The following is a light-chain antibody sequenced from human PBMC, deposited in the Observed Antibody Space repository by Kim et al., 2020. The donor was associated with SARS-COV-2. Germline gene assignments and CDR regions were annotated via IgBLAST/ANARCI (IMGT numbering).Light chain of an antibody. J-gene: IGLJ3*02. V-gene: IGLV1-44*01. CDR1: SSNIGSNN. CDR2: NTY. Sequence: QSVLTQPPSASGTPGQRVTISCSGSSSNIGSNNVNWYQQLPGTAPKLLIYNTYQRPSGVPDRFSGSKSGTSASLAISGLQSDNEADYYCSTWDDSLNGWVFGGGTKVTVL. CDR3: STWDDSLNGWV.